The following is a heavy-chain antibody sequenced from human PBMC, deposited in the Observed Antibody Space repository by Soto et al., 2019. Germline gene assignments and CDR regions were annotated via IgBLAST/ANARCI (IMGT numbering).Heavy chain of an antibody. CDR1: GYTFTAYS. D-gene: IGHD6-19*01. V-gene: IGHV1-2*02. Sequence: GASVKVSCKASGYTFTAYSMHWVRQAPGQGLEWVGWFNPNSGDTIYAQKFQGRVTLTRDTSIGTAYMELYSLTSDDTAVYYCAREASAVISLDYWGQGXLVTVYS. CDR3: AREASAVISLDY. J-gene: IGHJ4*02. CDR2: FNPNSGDT.